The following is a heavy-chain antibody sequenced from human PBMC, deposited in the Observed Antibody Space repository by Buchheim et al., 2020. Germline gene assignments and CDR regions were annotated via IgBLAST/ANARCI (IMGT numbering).Heavy chain of an antibody. CDR1: GFTFSSYE. CDR2: ISSSGSTI. Sequence: EVQLVESGGGLVQPGGSLRLSCAASGFTFSSYEMNWVRQAPGKGLEWVSYISSSGSTIYYADSVTGRFTISRDNAKNSLYLKMNSLRAEDTAVYYCARDGFLTDWYSSSFDYWGQGTL. J-gene: IGHJ4*02. CDR3: ARDGFLTDWYSSSFDY. D-gene: IGHD6-6*01. V-gene: IGHV3-48*03.